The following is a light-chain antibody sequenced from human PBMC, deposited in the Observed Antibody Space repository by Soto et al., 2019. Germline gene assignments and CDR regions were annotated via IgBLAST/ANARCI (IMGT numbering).Light chain of an antibody. V-gene: IGKV3-11*01. CDR1: QSVNIY. CDR3: QQSYSTPLT. Sequence: EIVLTQSPGTLSLSPGERVTLSCRASQSVNIYLAWYQQKPGQAPRLLIYDASNRATGVPARFSGSGSGTDFTLTISSLQPEDFATYYCQQSYSTPLTFGGGTKVDIK. J-gene: IGKJ4*01. CDR2: DAS.